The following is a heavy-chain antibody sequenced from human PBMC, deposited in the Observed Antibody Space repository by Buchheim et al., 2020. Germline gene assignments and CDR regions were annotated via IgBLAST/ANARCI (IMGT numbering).Heavy chain of an antibody. Sequence: EVQLVQSGAEVKKPGESLKISCKGSGYIFTDYWIGWVRQMPGKGLEWMAIIYPRDSDIRYRPSFQGQVTISADKSISSAYLQWSSLKTSDTAMYYCVRGSGYCSNTRCYLFDYWGQGSL. J-gene: IGHJ4*02. D-gene: IGHD2-2*01. CDR2: IYPRDSDI. CDR1: GYIFTDYW. CDR3: VRGSGYCSNTRCYLFDY. V-gene: IGHV5-51*01.